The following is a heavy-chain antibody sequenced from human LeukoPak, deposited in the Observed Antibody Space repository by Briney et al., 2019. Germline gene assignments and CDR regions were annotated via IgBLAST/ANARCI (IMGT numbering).Heavy chain of an antibody. CDR2: ISYDGSNK. CDR1: GFTFSSYA. CDR3: ARDQYDTWSRRGNFDS. D-gene: IGHD3-3*01. V-gene: IGHV3-30-3*01. Sequence: QPGGSLRLSCAASGFTFSSYAMHWVRQAPGKGLEWVAVISYDGSNKYYADSVKGRFTISRDNTKNSLYLQMNSLRAGDTAVFYCARDQYDTWSRRGNFDSWGQGTLVIVSS. J-gene: IGHJ4*02.